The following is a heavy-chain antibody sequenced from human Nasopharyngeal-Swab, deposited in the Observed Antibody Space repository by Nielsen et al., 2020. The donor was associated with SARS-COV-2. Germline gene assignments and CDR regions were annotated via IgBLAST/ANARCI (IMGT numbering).Heavy chain of an antibody. CDR1: GGTFSSYA. D-gene: IGHD3-16*02. J-gene: IGHJ4*02. CDR3: ARERHDYVWGSYRYTKSY. Sequence: SVKVSCKASGGTFSSYAISWVRQAPGQGLEWMGRIIPILGIANYARKFQGRVTITADKSTSTAYMELSSLRSEDTAVYYCARERHDYVWGSYRYTKSYWGQGTLVTVSS. V-gene: IGHV1-69*04. CDR2: IIPILGIA.